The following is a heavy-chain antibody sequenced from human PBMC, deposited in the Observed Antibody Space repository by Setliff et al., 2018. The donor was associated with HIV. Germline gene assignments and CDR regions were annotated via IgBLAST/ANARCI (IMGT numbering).Heavy chain of an antibody. J-gene: IGHJ4*02. D-gene: IGHD6-13*01. Sequence: PSQTLSLTCAISGDSVSSDSAAWNWIRQSPSRGLEWLGRTYYRSRWFNDYAVSVKRRITINPDTSKNQFSLQLNSLRAEDTAVYYCARSRAAGFDYWGQGTLVTVSS. CDR1: GDSVSSDSAA. CDR2: TYYRSRWFN. V-gene: IGHV6-1*01. CDR3: ARSRAAGFDY.